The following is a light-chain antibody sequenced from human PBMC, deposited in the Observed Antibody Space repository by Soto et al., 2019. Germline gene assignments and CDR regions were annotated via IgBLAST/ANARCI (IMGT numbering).Light chain of an antibody. CDR3: QQRNSWPPTFT. CDR2: DTS. Sequence: EIVLTQSPATLSLSPGERATLSCRASQSVGSFLAGYQQTPGQAPRLLIYDTSIRATGIPARFSGSGSGTDFTLTISSLEPEDFAVYYCQQRNSWPPTFTFGQGTRLEIK. V-gene: IGKV3-11*01. CDR1: QSVGSF. J-gene: IGKJ5*01.